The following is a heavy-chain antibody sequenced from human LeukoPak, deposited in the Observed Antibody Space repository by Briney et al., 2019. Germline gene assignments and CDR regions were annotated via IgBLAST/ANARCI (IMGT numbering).Heavy chain of an antibody. J-gene: IGHJ6*03. V-gene: IGHV3-30*04. D-gene: IGHD2-15*01. CDR3: ARDGSGHYYYYYYMDV. CDR1: GFTFSSYA. CDR2: ISYDGSNK. Sequence: GGSLRLSCAASGFTFSSYAMHGVRPAPGKGLEGVAVISYDGSNKYYADSVKGRFTISRDNSKNTLYLQMNSLRAEDTAVYYCARDGSGHYYYYYYMDVWGKGTTVTVSS.